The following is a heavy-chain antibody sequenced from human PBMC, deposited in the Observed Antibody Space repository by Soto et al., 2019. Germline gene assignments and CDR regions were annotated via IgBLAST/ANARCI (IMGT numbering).Heavy chain of an antibody. J-gene: IGHJ5*02. Sequence: SETLSLTCTVSGGSISSYYWSWIRQPPGKGLEWIGYIYYSGSTNYNPSLKSRVTISVDTSKNQFSLKLSSVTAADTAVYYCARQGEYYYGSGSYSPNWFDPWGQGTLVTVSS. CDR1: GGSISSYY. V-gene: IGHV4-59*08. D-gene: IGHD3-10*01. CDR3: ARQGEYYYGSGSYSPNWFDP. CDR2: IYYSGST.